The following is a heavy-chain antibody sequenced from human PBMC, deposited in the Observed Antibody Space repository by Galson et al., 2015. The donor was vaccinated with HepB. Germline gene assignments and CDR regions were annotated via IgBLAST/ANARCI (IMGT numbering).Heavy chain of an antibody. CDR3: ARLVGVTNYNWFDP. Sequence: SETLSLTCTVSGGSISTYYWSWIRQPPGKGLEWIGYIYYSGSTNYNPSLKSRATISIDTSRNQFSLKLSSVTAADTAVYYCARLVGVTNYNWFDPWGQGTLVTVSP. J-gene: IGHJ5*02. V-gene: IGHV4-59*08. CDR2: IYYSGST. CDR1: GGSISTYY. D-gene: IGHD1-26*01.